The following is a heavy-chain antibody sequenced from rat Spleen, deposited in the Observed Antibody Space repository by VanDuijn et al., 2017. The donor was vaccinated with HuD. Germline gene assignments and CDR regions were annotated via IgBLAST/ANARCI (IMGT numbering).Heavy chain of an antibody. CDR2: MKYDGDT. D-gene: IGHD1-1*01. CDR1: GFSLMDYS. J-gene: IGHJ2*01. Sequence: QVQLKESGPGLVQPSQTLSLTCTVSGFSLMDYSVHWVRQPPGKGLEWMGRMKYDGDTYYNSTFKYRLSISKDTSKSQVFLKMNSLQTEDTTTDYCARGGGYFDYWGKGVMVTVSS. CDR3: ARGGGYFDY. V-gene: IGHV2S30*01.